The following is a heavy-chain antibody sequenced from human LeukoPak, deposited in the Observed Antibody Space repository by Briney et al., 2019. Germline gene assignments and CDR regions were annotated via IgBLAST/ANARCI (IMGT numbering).Heavy chain of an antibody. CDR3: ARSGMEWLLGPLPDAFDI. D-gene: IGHD3-3*01. J-gene: IGHJ3*02. V-gene: IGHV3-21*01. Sequence: GSLRLSCAASGFTFSSYSMNWVRQAPGKGLEWVSSISSSSSYIYYADSVKGRFTISRDNAKNSLYLQMNSLRAEDTAVYYCARSGMEWLLGPLPDAFDIWGQGTMVTVSS. CDR2: ISSSSSYI. CDR1: GFTFSSYS.